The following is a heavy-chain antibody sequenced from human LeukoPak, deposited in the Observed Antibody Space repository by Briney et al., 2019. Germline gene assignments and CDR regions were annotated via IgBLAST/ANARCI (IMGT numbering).Heavy chain of an antibody. CDR3: AAEPNSYYDYGDYGVVDY. CDR2: FDPEDGET. CDR1: GYTLTELS. V-gene: IGHV1-24*01. Sequence: ASVKVSCKVSGYTLTELSMHWVRQAPGKGLEWMGGFDPEDGETIYAQKFQGRVTMTEDTSTDTAYMELSSLRSEDTAVYYCAAEPNSYYDYGDYGVVDYWGQGTLVTVSS. J-gene: IGHJ4*02. D-gene: IGHD4-17*01.